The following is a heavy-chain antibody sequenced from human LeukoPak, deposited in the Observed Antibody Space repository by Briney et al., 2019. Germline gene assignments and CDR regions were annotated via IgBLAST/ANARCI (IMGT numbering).Heavy chain of an antibody. V-gene: IGHV3-23*01. J-gene: IGHJ4*02. Sequence: GGSLRRSGAASGFPFSSYAMSWVRQAPGKGLEWVSAISSGGNTYYADSVKGRFTISRDNSKNTLYLQMNSLRAEDTAVYYCAKRLSYNFDYWGQGTLVTVSS. CDR3: AKRLSYNFDY. CDR2: ISSGGNT. CDR1: GFPFSSYA. D-gene: IGHD2-2*01.